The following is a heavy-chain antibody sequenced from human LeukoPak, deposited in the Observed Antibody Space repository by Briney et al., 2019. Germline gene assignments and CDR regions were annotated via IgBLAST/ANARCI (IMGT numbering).Heavy chain of an antibody. CDR1: GYTFTNYD. J-gene: IGHJ5*02. CDR2: MNPNSGNT. D-gene: IGHD3-3*01. V-gene: IGHV1-8*01. CDR3: ARGSERGYDFWSGYYSP. Sequence: ASVKVSCKASGYTFTNYDINWVRQATGQGLEWMGWMNPNSGNTGYAQKFQGRVTMTRNTSISTAYMELSSLRSEDTAVYYCARGSERGYDFWSGYYSPWGQGTLVTVSS.